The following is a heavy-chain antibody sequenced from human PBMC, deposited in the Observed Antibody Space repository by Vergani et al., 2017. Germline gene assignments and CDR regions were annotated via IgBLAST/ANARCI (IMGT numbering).Heavy chain of an antibody. V-gene: IGHV3-7*01. J-gene: IGHJ4*02. D-gene: IGHD3-16*01. CDR2: IKQDGSEK. CDR1: GFTFSSYW. CDR3: ARFRYDYIWGSTFDY. Sequence: EVQLVESGGGLVQPGGSLRLSCAASGFTFSSYWMSWVRQAPGKGLEWVANIKQDGSEKYYVDSVKGRFTISRDNAKNSLYLQMNSLRAEATAVYYCARFRYDYIWGSTFDYWGQGTLVTVSS.